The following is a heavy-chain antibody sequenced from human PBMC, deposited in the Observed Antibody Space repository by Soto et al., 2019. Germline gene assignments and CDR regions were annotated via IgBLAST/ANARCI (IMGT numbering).Heavy chain of an antibody. J-gene: IGHJ5*02. CDR3: ARDVAVADDNWFDP. D-gene: IGHD6-19*01. CDR2: ISAYNGNT. CDR1: GGTFSSYA. Sequence: ASVKVSCKASGGTFSSYAISWVRQAPGQGLEWMGWISAYNGNTNYAQKLQGRVTMTTDTSTSTAYMELRSLRSDDTAVYYCARDVAVADDNWFDPWGQGTLVTVSS. V-gene: IGHV1-18*01.